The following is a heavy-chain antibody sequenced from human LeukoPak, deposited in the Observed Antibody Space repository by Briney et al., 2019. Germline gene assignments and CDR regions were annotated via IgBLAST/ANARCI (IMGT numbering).Heavy chain of an antibody. Sequence: SDTLSLTCTVSGGSISSYYWSCIRQPPGKGLECVGYIYYRGSTNHNPSLKSRVTISVDTSKNQFSLKLSSMTAADTAVYYCARAAPSYYGSGSLGSYYYGMDVWGQGTTVTVSS. CDR2: IYYRGST. CDR1: GGSISSYY. CDR3: ARAAPSYYGSGSLGSYYYGMDV. D-gene: IGHD3-10*01. V-gene: IGHV4-59*08. J-gene: IGHJ6*02.